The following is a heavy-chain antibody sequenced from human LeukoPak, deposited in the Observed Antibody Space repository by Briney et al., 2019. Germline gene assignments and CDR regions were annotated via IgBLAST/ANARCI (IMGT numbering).Heavy chain of an antibody. CDR3: ARVEASGYDYGAFDY. Sequence: GGSLRLSCAASGFTFSSFSMNWVRQAPGKGLEWVSSITSSGSHIYYADSVEGRFTISRDNAKNSLYLQMNSLRAEDMAVYYCARVEASGYDYGAFDYWGQGTLVTVSS. CDR2: ITSSGSHI. CDR1: GFTFSSFS. D-gene: IGHD5-12*01. J-gene: IGHJ4*02. V-gene: IGHV3-21*01.